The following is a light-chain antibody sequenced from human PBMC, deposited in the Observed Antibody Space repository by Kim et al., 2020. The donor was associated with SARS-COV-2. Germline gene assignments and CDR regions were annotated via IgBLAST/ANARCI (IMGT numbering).Light chain of an antibody. CDR2: DIN. Sequence: QSALTQPASVSGSPGQSITISCTGTSSDVGGYNYVSWYQQHPGKAPKLMIYDINKRPSGVSNRFSGSKSGNTASLTISGLQAEDEADYYCCSYTSSNTRVFGGGTKVTVL. CDR1: SSDVGGYNY. CDR3: CSYTSSNTRV. V-gene: IGLV2-14*03. J-gene: IGLJ3*02.